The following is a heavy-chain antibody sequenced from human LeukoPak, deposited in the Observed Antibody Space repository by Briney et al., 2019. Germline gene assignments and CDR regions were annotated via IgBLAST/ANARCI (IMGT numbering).Heavy chain of an antibody. CDR2: IKQDGSEE. CDR3: ARRTLPYLDV. Sequence: GGSLRLSCAASGFTFSSSWMTWVRQAPGKGLEWVANIKQDGSEESYVDSVRGRFTISRGNAENSLYLQMNSLRAEDTAVYFCARRTLPYLDVWGKGTTVTVSS. V-gene: IGHV3-7*01. J-gene: IGHJ6*03. CDR1: GFTFSSSW. D-gene: IGHD1/OR15-1a*01.